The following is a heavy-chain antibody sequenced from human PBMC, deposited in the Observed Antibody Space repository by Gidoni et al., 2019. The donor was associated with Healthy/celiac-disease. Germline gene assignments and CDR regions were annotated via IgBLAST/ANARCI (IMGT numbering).Heavy chain of an antibody. J-gene: IGHJ5*02. D-gene: IGHD3-16*02. V-gene: IGHV4-30-2*01. CDR2: IYHSGST. Sequence: QLQLQESGSGLVKPSQTLSLTCAVSGGSISSGGYSWSWIRQPPGKGLEWIGYIYHSGSTYYNPSLKSRVTISVDRSKNQFSLKLSSGTAADTAVYYCARGGDDYVWGSYRGGGWFDPWGQGTLVTVSS. CDR3: ARGGDDYVWGSYRGGGWFDP. CDR1: GGSISSGGYS.